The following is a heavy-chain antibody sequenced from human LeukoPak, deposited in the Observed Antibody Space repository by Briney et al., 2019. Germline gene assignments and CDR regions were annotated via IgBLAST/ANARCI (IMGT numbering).Heavy chain of an antibody. CDR2: IYYSGST. CDR1: GGSISSYY. J-gene: IGHJ4*02. CDR3: AREGIAAHFDY. V-gene: IGHV4-59*01. Sequence: PSETLSLTCTVSGGSISSYYWSWIRQPPGKGLEWIGYIYYSGSTNYNPSLKSRVTISVDTSKNQFSLKLSSVTAADTAVYYCAREGIAAHFDYWGQGTLVTVSS. D-gene: IGHD6-13*01.